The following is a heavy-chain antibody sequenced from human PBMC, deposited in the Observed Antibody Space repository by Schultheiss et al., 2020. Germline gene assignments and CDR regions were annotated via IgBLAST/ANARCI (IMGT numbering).Heavy chain of an antibody. J-gene: IGHJ6*02. Sequence: SETLSLTCAVYGGSFSGYYWSWIRQPAGKGLEWIGRIYTSGSTYYNPSLKSRVTISVDTSKNQFSLKLSSVTAADTAVYYCARAYYYYGMDVWGQGTTVTVSS. CDR3: ARAYYYYGMDV. V-gene: IGHV4-59*10. CDR2: IYTSGST. CDR1: GGSFSGYY.